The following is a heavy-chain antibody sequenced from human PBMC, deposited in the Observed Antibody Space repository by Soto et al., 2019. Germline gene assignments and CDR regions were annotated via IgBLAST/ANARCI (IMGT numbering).Heavy chain of an antibody. Sequence: VSGGKVCNYWWTWIRQPPGKGLEWIGYIYYSGSTNYSPSLKTRLTITKDTSKNQVVMRMSNMDPVDTATYYCVSGSFPNWFDPWGQGTLVTVSS. CDR2: IYYSGST. D-gene: IGHD3-10*01. CDR1: GGKVCNYW. CDR3: VSGSFPNWFDP. V-gene: IGHV4-59*02. J-gene: IGHJ5*02.